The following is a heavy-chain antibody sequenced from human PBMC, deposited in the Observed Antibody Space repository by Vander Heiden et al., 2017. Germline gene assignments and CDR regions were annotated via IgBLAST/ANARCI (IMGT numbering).Heavy chain of an antibody. CDR3: TRDDYDSSGYYSDAFDI. V-gene: IGHV3-49*03. CDR1: GFTFGDYA. CDR2: IRSKAYGGTT. J-gene: IGHJ3*02. D-gene: IGHD3-22*01. Sequence: EVQLVESGGGLVQPGRSLRLSCTASGFTFGDYAMSWFRQAPGKGLEWVGFIRSKAYGGTTEYAASVKGRFTISRDDSKSIAYLQMNSLKTEDTAVYYCTRDDYDSSGYYSDAFDIWGQGTMVTVSS.